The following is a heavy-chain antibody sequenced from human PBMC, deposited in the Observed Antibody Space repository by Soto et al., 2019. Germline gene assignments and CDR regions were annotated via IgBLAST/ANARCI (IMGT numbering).Heavy chain of an antibody. CDR1: GFTFSSYS. Sequence: GGSLRLSCAASGFTFSSYSMNWVRQAPGKGLEWVSYISSSSSTIYYADSVKGRFTISRDNAKNSLYLQMNSLRAEDAAVDYCTTSLGGTHWYFDLWGRGTMVTVSS. CDR2: ISSSSSTI. D-gene: IGHD3-10*01. V-gene: IGHV3-48*04. CDR3: TTSLGGTHWYFDL. J-gene: IGHJ2*01.